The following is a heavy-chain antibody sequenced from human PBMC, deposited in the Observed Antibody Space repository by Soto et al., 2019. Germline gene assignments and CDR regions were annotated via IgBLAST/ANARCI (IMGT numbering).Heavy chain of an antibody. J-gene: IGHJ4*02. CDR2: ISSSSTTI. CDR1: GFTFSSYS. D-gene: IGHD6-13*01. Sequence: GGSLRLSCAASGFTFSSYSMNWVRQAPGKGLEWVSYISSSSTTIHYADSVKGRFTISRDNAKNTLYLQMNSLRAEDTAVYYCARGPFYGSSWGQGTLVTVSS. CDR3: ARGPFYGSS. V-gene: IGHV3-48*04.